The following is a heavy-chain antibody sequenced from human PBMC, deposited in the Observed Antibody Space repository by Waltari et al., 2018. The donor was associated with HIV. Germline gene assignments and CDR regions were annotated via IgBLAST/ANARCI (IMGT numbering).Heavy chain of an antibody. Sequence: EVHLVESGGGVVQPGRSLALSCKASGFNFGAYAVPGFRQAPGKGLEWVGFIRSKPYGGTREYAASVKGRFTISRDDSKNIAFLQMDSLKIEDTAVYYCARGVNLRCTGDCYSAYWGQGTLVTVSS. J-gene: IGHJ4*02. CDR2: IRSKPYGGTR. V-gene: IGHV3-49*03. CDR3: ARGVNLRCTGDCYSAY. D-gene: IGHD2-21*02. CDR1: GFNFGAYA.